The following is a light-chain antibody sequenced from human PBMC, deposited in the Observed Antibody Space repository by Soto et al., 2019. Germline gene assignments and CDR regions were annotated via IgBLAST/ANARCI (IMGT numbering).Light chain of an antibody. J-gene: IGLJ2*01. CDR3: SSYTSSSTPVV. CDR2: EVS. CDR1: SSDVGGYNY. Sequence: QSALTQPASVSGSPGQSITISCTGTSSDVGGYNYVSWYQQHPGKAPKLMIFEVSNRPSGTSIRFSGSRSGNTASLTISGLQAEDEDDYYCSSYTSSSTPVVFGGGTQLTVL. V-gene: IGLV2-14*01.